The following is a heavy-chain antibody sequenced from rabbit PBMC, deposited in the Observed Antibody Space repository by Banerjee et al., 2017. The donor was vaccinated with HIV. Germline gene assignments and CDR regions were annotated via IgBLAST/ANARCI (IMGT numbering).Heavy chain of an antibody. CDR3: ARDLAGVIGWNFNL. Sequence: QEQLVESGGGLVQPEGSLTLTCTASGSDISRNAMCWVRQAPGKGLEWIACINSSSGNTVYATWAKGRFTISKTSSTTVTLQMTSLTAADTATYFCARDLAGVIGWNFNLWGQGTLVTVS. J-gene: IGHJ4*01. CDR2: INSSSGNT. V-gene: IGHV1S45*01. D-gene: IGHD4-1*01. CDR1: GSDISRNA.